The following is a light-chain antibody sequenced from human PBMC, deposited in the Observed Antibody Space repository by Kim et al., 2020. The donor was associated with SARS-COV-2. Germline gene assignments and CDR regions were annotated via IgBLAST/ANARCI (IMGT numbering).Light chain of an antibody. Sequence: SYELTQPPSVSVSPGQTASITCSGDKLGNKYACWYQQKPCQSPELVIHQDSKRPSGIPERFSGSNSGNTATLTISGTQAMDEADYYCQAWDSSTVVFGGG. CDR3: QAWDSSTVV. CDR1: KLGNKY. CDR2: QDS. J-gene: IGLJ2*01. V-gene: IGLV3-1*01.